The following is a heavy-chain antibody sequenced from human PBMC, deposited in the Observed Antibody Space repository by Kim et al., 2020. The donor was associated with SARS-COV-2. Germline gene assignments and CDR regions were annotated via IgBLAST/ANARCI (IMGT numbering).Heavy chain of an antibody. V-gene: IGHV4-39*01. Sequence: SETLSLTCTVSGGSISSSSYYWGWIRQPPGKGLEWIGSIYYSGSTYYNPSLKSRVTISVDTSKNQFSLKLSSVTAADTAVYYCARRELGGDPHFDYWGQGTLVTVSS. CDR1: GGSISSSSYY. CDR2: IYYSGST. J-gene: IGHJ4*02. D-gene: IGHD7-27*01. CDR3: ARRELGGDPHFDY.